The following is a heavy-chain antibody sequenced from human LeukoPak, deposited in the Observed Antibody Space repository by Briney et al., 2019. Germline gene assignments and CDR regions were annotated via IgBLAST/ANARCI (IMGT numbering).Heavy chain of an antibody. CDR3: ASLHYYDSSGYYYLDYGMDV. CDR1: GVTFSNYN. V-gene: IGHV3-21*01. D-gene: IGHD3-22*01. Sequence: PGGSLRLSCAASGVTFSNYNMNWVRQAPGKGLEWVSSISSSSSYIYYADSVKGRFTISRDNAKNSLYLQMNSLRAEDTAVYYCASLHYYDSSGYYYLDYGMDVWGQGTTVTVSS. CDR2: ISSSSSYI. J-gene: IGHJ6*02.